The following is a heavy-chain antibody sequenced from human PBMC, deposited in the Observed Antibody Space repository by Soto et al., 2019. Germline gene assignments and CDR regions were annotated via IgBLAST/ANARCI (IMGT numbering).Heavy chain of an antibody. Sequence: EVPLVESGGGLVQPGGSLRRSCAASGFRIANYGMKWVRQDPGKGLEWVGNIKLHGSSQYYLGSVRGRFTISRDNAHNTLYLPMNTLRAEDTAIYYCARLESGSLESWGQGTLVTVSS. CDR2: IKLHGSSQ. CDR1: GFRIANYG. V-gene: IGHV3-7*01. D-gene: IGHD1-26*01. J-gene: IGHJ4*02. CDR3: ARLESGSLES.